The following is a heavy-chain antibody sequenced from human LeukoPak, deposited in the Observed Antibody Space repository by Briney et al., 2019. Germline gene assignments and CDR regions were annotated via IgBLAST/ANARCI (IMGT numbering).Heavy chain of an antibody. D-gene: IGHD3-22*01. CDR1: GGPISSYY. Sequence: SETLSLTCTVSGGPISSYYWSWIRQPAGKGLEWIGRIYTSGSTNYNPSLKSRVTMSVDTSKNQFSLKLSSVTAADTAVYYCARGRYYYDSSGYYYLDYWGQGTLVTVSS. J-gene: IGHJ4*02. V-gene: IGHV4-4*07. CDR2: IYTSGST. CDR3: ARGRYYYDSSGYYYLDY.